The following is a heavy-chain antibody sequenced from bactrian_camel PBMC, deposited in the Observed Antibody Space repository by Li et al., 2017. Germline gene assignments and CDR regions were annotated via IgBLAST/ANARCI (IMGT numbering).Heavy chain of an antibody. CDR3: AADGWVELDGRDGRCEP. Sequence: HVQLVESGGGSVQAGGSLRLSCVASGFTFRRYYWTWVRQAPGKGLEWVSSIFNDGSTPYYADSVKGRFTISQDNAKNTVYLQMNDLKPEDTAVYYCAADGWVELDGRDGRCEPWDQGTQVTVS. D-gene: IGHD3*01. CDR2: IFNDGSTP. J-gene: IGHJ6*01. V-gene: IGHV3-2*01. CDR1: GFTFRRYY.